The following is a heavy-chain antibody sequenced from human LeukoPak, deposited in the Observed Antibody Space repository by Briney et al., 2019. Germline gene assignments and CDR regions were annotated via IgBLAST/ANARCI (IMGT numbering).Heavy chain of an antibody. D-gene: IGHD4-11*01. J-gene: IGHJ4*02. CDR3: ARPAMTTVTRFDY. V-gene: IGHV3-23*01. Sequence: GGSLRLSCAASGFTFSSYAMSWVRQAPGKGLEWVSSIRGSGGSTYYADSVKGRFTISRDNSKNTLYLQMNSLRAEDTALYYCARPAMTTVTRFDYWGQGTLVTVSS. CDR2: IRGSGGST. CDR1: GFTFSSYA.